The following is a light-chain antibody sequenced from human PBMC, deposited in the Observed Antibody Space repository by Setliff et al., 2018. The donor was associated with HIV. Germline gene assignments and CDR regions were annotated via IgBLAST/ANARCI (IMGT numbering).Light chain of an antibody. CDR1: GNDVGGYDY. J-gene: IGLJ2*01. CDR3: CSYAVAYILV. Sequence: QSALTQPRSVSGSPGQSVTISCTGTGNDVGGYDYVSWHQHHPGKAPKLMIYDVTKRPSGVPDRFSGSKSGNTASLTISGLQAEDEADYYCCSYAVAYILVFGGGTKVTVL. V-gene: IGLV2-11*01. CDR2: DVT.